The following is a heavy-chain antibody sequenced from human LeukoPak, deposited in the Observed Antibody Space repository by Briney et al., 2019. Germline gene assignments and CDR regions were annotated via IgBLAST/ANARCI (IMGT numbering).Heavy chain of an antibody. CDR3: ARDRRYCSSTSCYTNWFDP. J-gene: IGHJ5*02. CDR2: INTNTGNP. D-gene: IGHD2-2*02. CDR1: GYTFTSYA. Sequence: ASVEVSCKASGYTFTSYAMNWVRQAPGQGLEWMGWINTNTGNPTYAQGFTGRFVFSLDTSVSTAYLQISSLKAEDTAVYYCARDRRYCSSTSCYTNWFDPWGQGTLVTVSS. V-gene: IGHV7-4-1*02.